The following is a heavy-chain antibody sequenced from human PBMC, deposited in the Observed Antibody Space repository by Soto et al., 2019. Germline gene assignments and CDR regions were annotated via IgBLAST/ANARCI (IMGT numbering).Heavy chain of an antibody. J-gene: IGHJ4*02. D-gene: IGHD2-2*01. V-gene: IGHV3-23*01. CDR2: VNPDGSDT. CDR1: GFTFGDSA. Sequence: GGSLRLSCAASGFTFGDSAMSWVRQPPGKGLEWLAAVNPDGSDTFYADSVKGRFTISRDNSQNTVNLQMNSLRVEDTAVYYCAKQLGYCSTGMCYFDYWGQGTQVTVSS. CDR3: AKQLGYCSTGMCYFDY.